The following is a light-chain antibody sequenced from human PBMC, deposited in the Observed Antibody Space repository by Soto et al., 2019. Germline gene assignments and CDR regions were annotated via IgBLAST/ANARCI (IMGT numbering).Light chain of an antibody. Sequence: AIRMTQSPSSLSASTGDRVTITCRASQGISSYLAWYQQKPGKPPKLLVYSASTLERGVPSRFSGTGSGTEFTLTISSLEPEDFAVYYRQQRGDWPPITFGQGTRLEIK. CDR2: SAS. CDR3: QQRGDWPPIT. J-gene: IGKJ5*01. V-gene: IGKV1-8*01. CDR1: QGISSY.